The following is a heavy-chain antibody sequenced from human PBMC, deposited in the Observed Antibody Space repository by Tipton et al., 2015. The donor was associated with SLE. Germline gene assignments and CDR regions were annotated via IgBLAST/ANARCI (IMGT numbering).Heavy chain of an antibody. V-gene: IGHV3-43D*03. J-gene: IGHJ6*02. CDR3: ARDMYQLPYYYGMDV. CDR1: GFTFDDYA. CDR2: ISWDGGDT. Sequence: SLRLSCAASGFTFDDYAMHWVRQAPGKGLEWVSLISWDGGDTYYADSVKGRFTISRDNSKDSLYLQMISLRTEDTAFYYCARDMYQLPYYYGMDVWGQGTTVTVSS. D-gene: IGHD2-2*01.